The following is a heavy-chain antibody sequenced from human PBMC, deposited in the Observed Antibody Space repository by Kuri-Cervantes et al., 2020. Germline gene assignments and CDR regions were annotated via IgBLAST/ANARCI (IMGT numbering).Heavy chain of an antibody. CDR3: AREDGSSSVAFDV. CDR1: GGTFSSYA. D-gene: IGHD6-6*01. Sequence: SVKVSCKASGGTFSSYAISWVRQAPGQGLEWMGGIIPIFGTANYAQKFQGRVTITADESTSTAYMELSSLRSEDTAVYYCAREDGSSSVAFDVWGQGTMVTVSS. V-gene: IGHV1-69*13. CDR2: IIPIFGTA. J-gene: IGHJ3*01.